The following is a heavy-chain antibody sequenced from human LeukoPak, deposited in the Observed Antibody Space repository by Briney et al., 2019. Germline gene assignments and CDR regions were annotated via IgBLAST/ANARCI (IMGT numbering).Heavy chain of an antibody. Sequence: GESLKISCQGFGSSFTSFWIGWVRQMPGKGLEWMGIIYPGDSETRYIPSFQGQVTFSGDKSINTAYLQWSSLKASDTAIYYCAAIRSYSDAFDIWGQGTMVTVTS. V-gene: IGHV5-51*01. CDR1: GSSFTSFW. CDR3: AAIRSYSDAFDI. CDR2: IYPGDSET. J-gene: IGHJ3*02. D-gene: IGHD2-21*01.